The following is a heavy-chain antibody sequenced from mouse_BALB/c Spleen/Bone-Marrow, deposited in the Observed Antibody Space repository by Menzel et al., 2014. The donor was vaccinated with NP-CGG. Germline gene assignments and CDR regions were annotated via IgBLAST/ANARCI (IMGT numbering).Heavy chain of an antibody. Sequence: VHVKQSGAELVKPGASVKLSCTASGFNIXDTYMHWVKQRPEQGLEWIGRIDPANGNTKYDPKFQGKATITADISSNTAYLQLSSLTSEDTAVYYCASYRYAWYFDVWGAGTTVTVSS. CDR2: IDPANGNT. J-gene: IGHJ1*01. D-gene: IGHD2-14*01. CDR1: GFNIXDTY. V-gene: IGHV14-3*02. CDR3: ASYRYAWYFDV.